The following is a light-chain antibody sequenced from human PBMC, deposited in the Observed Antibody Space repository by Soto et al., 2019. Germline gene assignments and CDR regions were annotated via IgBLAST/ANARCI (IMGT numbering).Light chain of an antibody. CDR1: QSVGIF. V-gene: IGKV3-11*01. CDR3: QQRSNWPQT. J-gene: IGKJ1*01. CDR2: DTS. Sequence: EIVLTQSPATLSLSPGERASLSCRASQSVGIFLAWFQQKPGQAPRLLIFDTSNRATGIPARFSGSGSGTDFTLTISSLEPEDFAVYYWQQRSNWPQTFGQGTKVEIK.